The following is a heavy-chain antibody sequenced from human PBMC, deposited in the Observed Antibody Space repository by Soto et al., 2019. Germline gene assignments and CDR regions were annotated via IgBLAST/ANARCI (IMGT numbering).Heavy chain of an antibody. CDR2: ISGSGGST. J-gene: IGHJ4*02. V-gene: IGHV3-23*01. CDR3: AKKDSSGYRKKEPRPY. CDR1: GFTFSSYA. Sequence: GGSLRLSCAASGFTFSSYAMSWVRQAPGKGLEWVSAISGSGGSTYYADSVKGRFTISRDNSKNTLYLQMNSLRAEDTAVYYCAKKDSSGYRKKEPRPYWGQGTLVTVSS. D-gene: IGHD3-22*01.